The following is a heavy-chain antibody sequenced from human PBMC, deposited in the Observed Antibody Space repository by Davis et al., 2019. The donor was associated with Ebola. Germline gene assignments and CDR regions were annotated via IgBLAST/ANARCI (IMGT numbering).Heavy chain of an antibody. CDR3: ANNVDTAFPL. CDR2: IIPMLGTP. V-gene: IGHV1-69*04. J-gene: IGHJ3*01. Sequence: SVKVSCKASGGTFSTFGISWVRQAPGQGLEWMGRIIPMLGTPNYAQKFQGRVTITADKSTTTAYMELSGLRSEDTALYYCANNVDTAFPLWGQGTMVTVSS. CDR1: GGTFSTFG. D-gene: IGHD5-18*01.